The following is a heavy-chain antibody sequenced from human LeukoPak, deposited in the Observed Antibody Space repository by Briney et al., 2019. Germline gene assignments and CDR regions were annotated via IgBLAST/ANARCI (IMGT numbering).Heavy chain of an antibody. CDR2: MNPNSGNA. D-gene: IGHD3/OR15-3a*01. CDR1: GYTFTSYD. Sequence: GASVKVSCKASGYTFTSYDINWVRQAPGQGLEWMGWMNPNSGNAGYAQNFQGRVTITGDTSMSTAYMELSSLRSEDTAVYYCARVISGFWTGYYDPFDIWGQGTMVTVSS. V-gene: IGHV1-8*03. CDR3: ARVISGFWTGYYDPFDI. J-gene: IGHJ3*02.